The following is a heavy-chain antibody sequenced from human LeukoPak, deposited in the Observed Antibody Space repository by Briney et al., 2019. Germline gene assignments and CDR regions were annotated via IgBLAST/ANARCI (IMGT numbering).Heavy chain of an antibody. J-gene: IGHJ6*02. CDR2: MNPNSGNT. D-gene: IGHD2-2*01. V-gene: IGHV1-8*02. CDR1: GYTFTSYG. CDR3: ARFLTILGYCSSTSCHQVAYYYYYYGMDV. Sequence: GASVKVSCKASGYTFTSYGISWVRQATGQGLEWMGWMNPNSGNTGYAQKFQGRVTMTRNTSISTAYMELSSLRSEDTAVYYCARFLTILGYCSSTSCHQVAYYYYYYGMDVWGQGTTVTVSS.